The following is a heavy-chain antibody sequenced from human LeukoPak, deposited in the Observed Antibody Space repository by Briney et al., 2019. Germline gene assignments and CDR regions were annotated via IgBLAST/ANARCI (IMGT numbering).Heavy chain of an antibody. CDR2: ISGSGGST. CDR3: AKAGGSSGWSLPNYFDY. D-gene: IGHD6-19*01. J-gene: IGHJ4*02. V-gene: IGHV3-23*01. Sequence: GGSLRLSCAASGFTFSSYAMSWVRQATGNGLEWVSAISGSGGSTYYADSVKGRFTISRDNSKNTLYLQMNSLRAEDTAVYYCAKAGGSSGWSLPNYFDYWGQGTLVTVSS. CDR1: GFTFSSYA.